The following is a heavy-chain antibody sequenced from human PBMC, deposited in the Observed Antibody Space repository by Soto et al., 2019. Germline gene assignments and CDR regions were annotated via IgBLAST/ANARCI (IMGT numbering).Heavy chain of an antibody. V-gene: IGHV1-8*01. Sequence: GASVKVSCKASGYTFTSYDINCVRQATGQVLEWMGWMNPNSGNTGYAQKFQGRVTMTRNTSISTAYMELSSLRSEDTAVYYCARGGVFVVVPATYYYYGMDVWGQGTTVTVSS. CDR2: MNPNSGNT. J-gene: IGHJ6*02. D-gene: IGHD2-2*01. CDR1: GYTFTSYD. CDR3: ARGGVFVVVPATYYYYGMDV.